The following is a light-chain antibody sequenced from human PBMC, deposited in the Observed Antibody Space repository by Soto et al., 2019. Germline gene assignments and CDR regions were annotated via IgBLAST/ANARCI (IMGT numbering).Light chain of an antibody. Sequence: DIQMTQSPSTLSGSVGDRVTITCRASQTISSWLAWYQQKPGKAPKLLIYKASTLKSGVPSRFSGSGSGTEFTLTISSRQPDDFATYYCQHYNSYSEAFCQGTKV. V-gene: IGKV1-5*03. CDR3: QHYNSYSEA. CDR2: KAS. J-gene: IGKJ1*01. CDR1: QTISSW.